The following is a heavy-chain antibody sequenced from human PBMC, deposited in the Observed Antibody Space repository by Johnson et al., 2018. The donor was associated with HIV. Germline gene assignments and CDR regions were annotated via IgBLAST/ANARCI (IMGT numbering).Heavy chain of an antibody. CDR3: STGGYGSGSFAFDI. Sequence: VQLVESGGGLVQPGRSLRLSCTASGFTFGDYAMSWFRQATVKGLEWVGFIKSKSDGATRDYVAPVKGRFIISRDDSKNMLYLQMNSLKTEDTAVYYCSTGGYGSGSFAFDIWGQGTMVTVSS. J-gene: IGHJ3*02. D-gene: IGHD3-10*01. CDR2: IKSKSDGATR. V-gene: IGHV3-49*03. CDR1: GFTFGDYA.